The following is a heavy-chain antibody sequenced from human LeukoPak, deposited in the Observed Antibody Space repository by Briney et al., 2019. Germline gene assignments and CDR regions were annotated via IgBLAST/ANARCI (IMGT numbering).Heavy chain of an antibody. D-gene: IGHD6-19*01. V-gene: IGHV3-23*01. CDR1: GFTFSSSG. CDR2: ITDSGETT. CDR3: ARAMYSSGRTLDY. Sequence: GGSLRLSCAASGFTFSSSGMSWVRQAPGKGLEWVSAITDSGETTFYTDSVKGRFAISRDNSKNTLYLEMNSLRVEDTAVYYCARAMYSSGRTLDYWGQGTLVTVSS. J-gene: IGHJ4*02.